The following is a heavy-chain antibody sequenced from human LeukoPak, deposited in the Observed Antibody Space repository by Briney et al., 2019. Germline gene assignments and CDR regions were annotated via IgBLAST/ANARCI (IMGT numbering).Heavy chain of an antibody. D-gene: IGHD5-18*01. CDR2: ISGSGGST. V-gene: IGHV3-23*01. CDR1: GFTFSSYA. J-gene: IGHJ3*02. Sequence: GGSLRLSCAASGFTFSSYAMSWVRQAPGKGLEWVSAISGSGGSTYYADSVKGRFTISRDNSKNTLYLQMNSLRAEDTAVYYCAKDIRSTRGGYSYGNAFDIWGQGTMVTVSS. CDR3: AKDIRSTRGGYSYGNAFDI.